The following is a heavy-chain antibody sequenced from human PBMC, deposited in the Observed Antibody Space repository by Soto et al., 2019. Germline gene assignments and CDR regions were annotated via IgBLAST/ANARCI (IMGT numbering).Heavy chain of an antibody. V-gene: IGHV4-34*01. J-gene: IGHJ6*02. CDR1: GGSFSGYY. CDR2: INHSGST. CDR3: ARWAGSVDLGAMDV. Sequence: QVQLQQWGAGLLKPSETLSLTCAVYGGSFSGYYWSWIRQPPGKGLEWIGEINHSGSTNYNPSLKRRVTISVDTSKNQFSLKLSSVTAADTAVYYCARWAGSVDLGAMDVWGQGTTVTVSS.